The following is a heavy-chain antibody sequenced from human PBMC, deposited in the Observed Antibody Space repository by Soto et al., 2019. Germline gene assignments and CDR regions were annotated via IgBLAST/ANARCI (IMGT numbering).Heavy chain of an antibody. CDR3: ARHHCSSTSCYVGGDAFDI. CDR1: GYSFTSYW. CDR2: IDPSDSYI. D-gene: IGHD2-2*01. J-gene: IGHJ3*02. V-gene: IGHV5-10-1*01. Sequence: GESLKISCKGSGYSFTSYWISWVRQMPGKGLEWMGRIDPSDSYINYSPSFQGHVTISADKSISTAYLQWSSLKASDTAMYYCARHHCSSTSCYVGGDAFDIWGQGTMVTVSS.